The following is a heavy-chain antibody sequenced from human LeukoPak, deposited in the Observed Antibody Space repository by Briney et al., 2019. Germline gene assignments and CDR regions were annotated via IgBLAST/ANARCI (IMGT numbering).Heavy chain of an antibody. D-gene: IGHD3-16*01. CDR1: GGSISGSSYY. CDR2: MYYSGST. V-gene: IGHV4-39*07. J-gene: IGHJ3*01. CDR3: ASVLGGHTFDV. Sequence: SETLSLTCTVSGGSISGSSYYWGWIRQAPGKGLEWIGRMYYSGSTYYNPSLKSRVTISVDTSKNQFSLKLSSVTAADTAIYYCASVLGGHTFDVWGQGTMVTVSS.